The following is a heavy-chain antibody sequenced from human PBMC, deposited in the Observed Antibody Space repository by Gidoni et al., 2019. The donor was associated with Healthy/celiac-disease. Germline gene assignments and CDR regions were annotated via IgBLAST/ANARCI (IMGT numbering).Heavy chain of an antibody. J-gene: IGHJ5*02. CDR1: GFTFSSYE. D-gene: IGHD6-19*01. CDR2: ISSSGSTI. CDR3: ASSGDSSGWAAANWFDP. V-gene: IGHV3-48*03. Sequence: EVQLVESGGGLVQPGGSLRLSCAASGFTFSSYEMNWVRQAPGKGLEWVSYISSSGSTIYYADSVKGRFTISRDNAKNSLYLQMNSLRAEDTAVYYCASSGDSSGWAAANWFDPWGQGTLVTVSS.